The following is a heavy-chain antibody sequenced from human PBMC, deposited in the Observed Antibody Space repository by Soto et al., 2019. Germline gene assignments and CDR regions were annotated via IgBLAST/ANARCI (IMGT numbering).Heavy chain of an antibody. Sequence: GGSLRLSCAASGFTFSTCAMNWVRQAPGKGLEWVSGISDSGVSSYYADSVKGRFTISRDNSKNTLHLQMNSLRAEDTAVYYCAKQGNGYNTDYWGQGTLVTVSS. D-gene: IGHD5-12*01. J-gene: IGHJ4*02. CDR2: ISDSGVSS. CDR3: AKQGNGYNTDY. V-gene: IGHV3-23*01. CDR1: GFTFSTCA.